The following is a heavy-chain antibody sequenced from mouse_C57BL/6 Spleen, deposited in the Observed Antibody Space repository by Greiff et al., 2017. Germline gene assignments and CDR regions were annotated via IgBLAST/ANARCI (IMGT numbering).Heavy chain of an antibody. CDR2: IYPGDGDT. CDR1: GYAFSSSW. CDR3: ARGGDGYSYYYAMDY. Sequence: VMLVESGPELVKPGASVKISCKASGYAFSSSWMNWVKQRPGKGLEWIGRIYPGDGDTNYNGKFKGKATLTADKSSSTAYMQLSSLTSEDSAVYFCARGGDGYSYYYAMDYWGQGTSVTVSS. J-gene: IGHJ4*01. V-gene: IGHV1-82*01. D-gene: IGHD2-3*01.